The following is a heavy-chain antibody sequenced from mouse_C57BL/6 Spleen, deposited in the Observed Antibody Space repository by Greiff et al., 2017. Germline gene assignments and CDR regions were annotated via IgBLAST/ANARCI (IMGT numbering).Heavy chain of an antibody. J-gene: IGHJ3*01. CDR3: ARDEGFAY. V-gene: IGHV2-2*01. CDR2: IWSGGST. Sequence: QVQLKESGPGLVQPSQSLSITCTVSGFSLTSYGVHWVRQSPGKGLEWLGVIWSGGSTDYNAAFISRLSISKDNSKSQVFFKMKRLQADDTAIYYCARDEGFAYWGQGTLVTVSA. CDR1: GFSLTSYG.